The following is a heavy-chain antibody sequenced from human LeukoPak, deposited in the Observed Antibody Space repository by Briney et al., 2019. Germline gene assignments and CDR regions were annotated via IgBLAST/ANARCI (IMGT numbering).Heavy chain of an antibody. Sequence: GGSLRLSCAASGFTFRTYGMHWVRQAPGKGLEWVAYIPADGNKKYYADSVKGRFTISRDNSKNTVTLQMDSLRVDDTAVYYCAKDWGYCSGVTCYSGDVMPWGQGTLVTVSS. CDR2: IPADGNKK. V-gene: IGHV3-30*02. J-gene: IGHJ5*02. CDR3: AKDWGYCSGVTCYSGDVMP. CDR1: GFTFRTYG. D-gene: IGHD2-15*01.